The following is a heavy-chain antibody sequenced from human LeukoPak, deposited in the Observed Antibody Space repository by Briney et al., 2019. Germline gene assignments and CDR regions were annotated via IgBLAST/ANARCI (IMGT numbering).Heavy chain of an antibody. V-gene: IGHV4-34*01. CDR1: GGSFSGYY. CDR2: INHSGST. D-gene: IGHD6-13*01. Sequence: RTSETLYITCAVYGGSFSGYYWSWIRQPPGKGLDWIGEINHSGSTNYNPSLKSRVTISVDTSKNQFSLKLSSVTAADTAVYYCARPHSSWYANLQHWGQGTLVTVSS. J-gene: IGHJ1*01. CDR3: ARPHSSWYANLQH.